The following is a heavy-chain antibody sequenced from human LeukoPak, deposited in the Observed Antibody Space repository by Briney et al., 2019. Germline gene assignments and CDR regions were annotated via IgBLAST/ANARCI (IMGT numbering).Heavy chain of an antibody. CDR2: IYHSGST. D-gene: IGHD3-3*01. CDR1: GYSISSGYY. CDR3: ARLELGVFGVVIYPWGAFDI. V-gene: IGHV4-38-2*01. J-gene: IGHJ3*02. Sequence: SETLSLTCAVSGYSISSGYYWGWIRQPPGKGLEWIGSIYHSGSTYYNPSLKSRVTISVDTSKNQLSLKLSSVTAADTAVYYCARLELGVFGVVIYPWGAFDIWGQGTMVTVSS.